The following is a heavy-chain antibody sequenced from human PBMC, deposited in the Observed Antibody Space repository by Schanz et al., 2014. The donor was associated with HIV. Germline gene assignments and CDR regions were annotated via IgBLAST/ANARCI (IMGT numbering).Heavy chain of an antibody. J-gene: IGHJ4*02. CDR2: ISESGSRS. D-gene: IGHD3-22*01. CDR1: GFNFNNYA. V-gene: IGHV3-23*04. CDR3: AKPEYDSRGNSQSHFDY. Sequence: VQLVESGGGVVQPGGSLRLSCAASGFNFNNYAMTWVRQAPGKGLEWVSSISESGSRSYYADSVNGRFTISRDNSKNTLYLQMTTLRIDDTAVYYCAKPEYDSRGNSQSHFDYWGQGTLVTVSS.